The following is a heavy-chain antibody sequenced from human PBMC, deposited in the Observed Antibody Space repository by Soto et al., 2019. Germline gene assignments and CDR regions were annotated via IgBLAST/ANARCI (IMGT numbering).Heavy chain of an antibody. V-gene: IGHV3-53*01. CDR1: GFTVSSNY. D-gene: IGHD7-27*01. Sequence: GGSLRLSCAASGFTVSSNYMSWVRQAPGKGLEWVSVIYSGGSTYYADSVKGRFTISRDNSKNTLYLQMNSLRAEDTAVYYCERSNWGSSMDALDIWGQGTMVTVSS. CDR2: IYSGGST. J-gene: IGHJ3*02. CDR3: ERSNWGSSMDALDI.